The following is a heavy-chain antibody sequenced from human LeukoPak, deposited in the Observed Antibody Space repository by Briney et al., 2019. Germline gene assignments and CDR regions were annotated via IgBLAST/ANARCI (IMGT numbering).Heavy chain of an antibody. CDR1: GFTFSSYG. V-gene: IGHV3-30*18. D-gene: IGHD2-15*01. CDR3: AKDRSDYSNPGYFQH. J-gene: IGHJ1*01. CDR2: ISYDGSNK. Sequence: GGSLRLSCAASGFTFSSYGVHWVRQAPGKGLEWVGVISYDGSNKYYADSVKGRFTISRDNSKNTLYLQMNSLRAEDTAVYYCAKDRSDYSNPGYFQHWGQGTLVTVSS.